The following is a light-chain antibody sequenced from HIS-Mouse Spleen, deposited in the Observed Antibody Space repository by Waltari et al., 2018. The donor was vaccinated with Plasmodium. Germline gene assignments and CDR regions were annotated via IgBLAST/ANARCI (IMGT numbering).Light chain of an antibody. V-gene: IGLV1-51*01. J-gene: IGLJ2*01. CDR2: DNN. CDR1: SSNTGTNS. CDR3: GTWDSSLSAGVV. Sequence: QSVLTQPPSVSAAPGQKVTISCSGSSSNTGTNSVSWYQQLPGTAPKLLIYDNNKRPSGIPDRFSGSKSGTSATLGITGLQTGDEADYYCGTWDSSLSAGVVFGGGTKLTVL.